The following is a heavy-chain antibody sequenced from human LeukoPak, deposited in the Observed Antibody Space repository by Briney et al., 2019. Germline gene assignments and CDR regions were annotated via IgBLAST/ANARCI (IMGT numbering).Heavy chain of an antibody. CDR3: ALVGAVGDDAFDI. J-gene: IGHJ3*02. CDR1: GLTFSSYG. CDR2: ISYDGSNK. V-gene: IGHV3-30*03. Sequence: PGGSLRLSCAASGLTFSSYGMQWVRQAPGKGLEWVAVISYDGSNKYYADSVKGRFTISRDNSKNTLYLQMNSLRAEDTAVYYCALVGAVGDDAFDIWGQGTMVTVSS. D-gene: IGHD1-26*01.